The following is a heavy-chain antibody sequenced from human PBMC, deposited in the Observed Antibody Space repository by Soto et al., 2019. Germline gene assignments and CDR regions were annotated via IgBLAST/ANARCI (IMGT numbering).Heavy chain of an antibody. CDR3: ARGGIYSSYYYYGMDV. D-gene: IGHD5-18*01. Sequence: QPGGSLRLSCAASGFTFSSYDMHWVRQATGKGLEWVSAIGTAGDTYYPGSVKGRFTISRENAKNSLYLQMNSLRAGDTAVYYCARGGIYSSYYYYGMDVWGQGTTVTVSS. J-gene: IGHJ6*02. V-gene: IGHV3-13*01. CDR1: GFTFSSYD. CDR2: IGTAGDT.